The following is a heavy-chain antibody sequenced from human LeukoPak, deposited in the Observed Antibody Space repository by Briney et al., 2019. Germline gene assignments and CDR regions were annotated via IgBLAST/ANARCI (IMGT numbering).Heavy chain of an antibody. V-gene: IGHV1-46*01. CDR1: GYSFTNYY. J-gene: IGHJ4*02. Sequence: ASVKVSCMPSGYSFTNYYIHWGRHTPGQGVECMGIINPSGGSTSYAQRCQGRVTMPRDMSTSTVYMELSSLRADDTAVYYCARDLGYYYGSGSYLEYYFDYWGQGTLVTVSS. CDR2: INPSGGST. D-gene: IGHD3-10*01. CDR3: ARDLGYYYGSGSYLEYYFDY.